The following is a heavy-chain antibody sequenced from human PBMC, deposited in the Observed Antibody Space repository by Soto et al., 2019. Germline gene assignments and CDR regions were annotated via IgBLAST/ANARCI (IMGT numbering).Heavy chain of an antibody. CDR3: ARYGSGECNRGSCYSPFDY. J-gene: IGHJ4*02. V-gene: IGHV4-30-4*01. CDR2: IYYSGST. Sequence: QVQLQESGPGLVKPSQTLSLTCTVSGRSISSVNYYWSWIRQPPGKGLEWIGYIYYSGSTYYNPSLRSRVTISVDTSQHQFSLKLSSVTAADTAVYYCARYGSGECNRGSCYSPFDYWGQGTLVTVSS. CDR1: GRSISSVNYY. D-gene: IGHD2-15*01.